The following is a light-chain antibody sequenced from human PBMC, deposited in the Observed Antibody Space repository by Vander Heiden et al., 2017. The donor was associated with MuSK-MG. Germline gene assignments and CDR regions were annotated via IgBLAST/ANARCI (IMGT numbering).Light chain of an antibody. Sequence: QSVLTQPPSASGTPGPRVTISCSGSSSNIGSNNVNWYQQLPGTAPKLLIYSNNQRPSGVPDRFSGSKSGTSASLAISGLQSEDEADYYCAAWDDSLNVFYVFGTGTKVTVL. CDR2: SNN. CDR1: SSNIGSNN. V-gene: IGLV1-44*01. CDR3: AAWDDSLNVFYV. J-gene: IGLJ1*01.